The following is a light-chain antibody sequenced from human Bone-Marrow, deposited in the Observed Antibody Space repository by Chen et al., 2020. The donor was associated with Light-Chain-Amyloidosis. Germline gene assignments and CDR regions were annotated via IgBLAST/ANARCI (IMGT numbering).Light chain of an antibody. Sequence: DIVMTQSPDSLAVSLGERASINCKSSQSVLYSSDNKNYLAWYQQKPGQPPKLLIYWASARESGVPDRCSGSGSGTDFTLTISSLQAEDVAVYYCQQFYSTPPAFGPGTKVEIK. CDR2: WAS. CDR3: QQFYSTPPA. J-gene: IGKJ3*01. CDR1: QSVLYSSDNKNY. V-gene: IGKV4-1*01.